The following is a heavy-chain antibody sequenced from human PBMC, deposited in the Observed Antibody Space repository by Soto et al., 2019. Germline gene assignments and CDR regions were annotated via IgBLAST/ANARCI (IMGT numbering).Heavy chain of an antibody. V-gene: IGHV4-39*01. D-gene: IGHD2-21*02. CDR3: ARLWIYCGGDCFPNWFDP. J-gene: IGHJ5*02. CDR1: GGSISSSSYY. CDR2: IYYSGST. Sequence: SXTLSLTCTVSGGSISSSSYYWCWIRQPPGKGLEWIGSIYYSGSTYYNPSLKSRVTISVDTSKNQFSLKLSSVTAADTAVHYCARLWIYCGGDCFPNWFDPWGQGTLVTVSS.